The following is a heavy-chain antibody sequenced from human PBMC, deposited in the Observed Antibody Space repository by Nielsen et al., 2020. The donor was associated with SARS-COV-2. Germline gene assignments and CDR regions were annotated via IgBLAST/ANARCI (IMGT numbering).Heavy chain of an antibody. CDR2: VSQTGTT. V-gene: IGHV4-4*02. J-gene: IGHJ6*03. Sequence: SETLSLTCAVSGGSVSSSAWWPWVRLSPGKGLEWIGEVSQTGTTNYNPSLKGRVTLSMDKSKSQFSLRLTSVSAADTAVYFCARGDLVVVPSPVLGLGPIFYYFSLDVWGKGTTVIVSS. CDR1: GGSVSSSAW. CDR3: ARGDLVVVPSPVLGLGPIFYYFSLDV. D-gene: IGHD2-2*01.